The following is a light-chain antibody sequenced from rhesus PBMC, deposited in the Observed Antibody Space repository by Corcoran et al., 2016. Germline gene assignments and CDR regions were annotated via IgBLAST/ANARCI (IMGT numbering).Light chain of an antibody. Sequence: EIVLTQSPATLSLSPGERATLSCRASQSVSNKLVWYQQKPGQVPRPLIYGTSSRATGIPDRFSGSGSGTDVTLTISSLEPEDFAVYYCQQYSSWPLTFGGGTKVEIK. CDR2: GTS. V-gene: IGKV3-42*03. J-gene: IGKJ4*01. CDR3: QQYSSWPLT. CDR1: QSVSNK.